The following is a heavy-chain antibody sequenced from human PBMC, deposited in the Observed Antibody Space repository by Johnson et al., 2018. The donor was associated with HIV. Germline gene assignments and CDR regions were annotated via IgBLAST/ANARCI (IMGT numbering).Heavy chain of an antibody. CDR1: GFTFSDYY. D-gene: IGHD3-3*01. CDR2: ISSSGSTI. J-gene: IGHJ3*02. Sequence: QVQLVESGGGLVKPGGSLRLSCAASGFTFSDYYMSWIRQAPGKGLEWVSYISSSGSTIYYADSVKGRFTLSRDNAKNSLYLQMNSLRAEDTALYYCAKVLYDFWSGYYGAFDIWGQGTMVTVSS. CDR3: AKVLYDFWSGYYGAFDI. V-gene: IGHV3-11*01.